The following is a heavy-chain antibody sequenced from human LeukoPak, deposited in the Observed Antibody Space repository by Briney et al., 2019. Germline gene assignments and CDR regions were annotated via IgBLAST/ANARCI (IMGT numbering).Heavy chain of an antibody. D-gene: IGHD2-8*01. CDR1: GFTFSSLW. Sequence: GGSLRLSCAASGFTFSSLWMNWVRQAPGKGLEWVANVKQDGSEKYYVDSVKGRFTISRDNAKNSLYLQMNSLRAEDTAVYYCAKEGPYPILIYDSWGQGTLVTVSS. J-gene: IGHJ5*01. CDR2: VKQDGSEK. V-gene: IGHV3-7*01. CDR3: AKEGPYPILIYDS.